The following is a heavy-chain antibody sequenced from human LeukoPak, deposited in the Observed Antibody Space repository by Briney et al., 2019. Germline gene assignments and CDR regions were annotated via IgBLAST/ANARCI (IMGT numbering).Heavy chain of an antibody. J-gene: IGHJ4*02. D-gene: IGHD3-10*01. CDR1: GGSFSGYY. CDR2: INHSGST. CDR3: ARLSGYGSGSYYKKYYFDY. Sequence: KSSETLSLTCAVYGGSFSGYYWSWIRQPPGKGLEWIGEINHSGSTNYNPSLKSRVTISVDTSKNQFSLKLSSVTAADTAVYYCARLSGYGSGSYYKKYYFDYWGQGTLVTVSS. V-gene: IGHV4-34*01.